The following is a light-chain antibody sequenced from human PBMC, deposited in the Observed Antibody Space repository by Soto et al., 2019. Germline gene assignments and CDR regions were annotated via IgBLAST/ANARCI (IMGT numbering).Light chain of an antibody. V-gene: IGKV1-39*01. Sequence: DIQMTQSPSSLSASVGARVTITCRASQSISSYLNWYQQKPGKAPKLLIYAASSLQSGVPSRFSGSGSGTDFTLNISSLQPEDFATYSSQRSYSTPAWTFGQGTKVDIK. CDR1: QSISSY. CDR2: AAS. CDR3: QRSYSTPAWT. J-gene: IGKJ1*01.